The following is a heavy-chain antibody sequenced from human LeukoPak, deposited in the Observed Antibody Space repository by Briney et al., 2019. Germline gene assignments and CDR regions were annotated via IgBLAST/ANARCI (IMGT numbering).Heavy chain of an antibody. CDR3: ARDSGTPFDP. CDR1: GGSISSSSYY. Sequence: SETLSLTCTVSGGSISSSSYYWGWIRQPPGKGLEWIGSIYYSGTTYYNPSLKSRVTISVDTSKNQFSLKLSSVTAADTAVYYCARDSGTPFDPWGQGTLVTVSS. J-gene: IGHJ5*02. D-gene: IGHD1-26*01. V-gene: IGHV4-39*07. CDR2: IYYSGTT.